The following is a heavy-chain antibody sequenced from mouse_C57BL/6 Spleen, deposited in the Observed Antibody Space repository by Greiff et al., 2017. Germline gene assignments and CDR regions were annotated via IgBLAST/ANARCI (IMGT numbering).Heavy chain of an antibody. D-gene: IGHD3-2*02. Sequence: VQLKQPGAELVKPGASVKMSCKASGYTFTSYWITWVKQRPGQGLEWIGDIYPGSGSTNYNEKFKSKATPTVDTSSSTAYMQLSSLTSEDSAVYYCAREGSGYLDYWGQGTTLTVSS. CDR3: AREGSGYLDY. CDR1: GYTFTSYW. CDR2: IYPGSGST. V-gene: IGHV1-55*01. J-gene: IGHJ2*01.